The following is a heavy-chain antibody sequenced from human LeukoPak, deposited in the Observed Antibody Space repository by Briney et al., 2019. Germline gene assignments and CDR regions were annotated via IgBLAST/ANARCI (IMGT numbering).Heavy chain of an antibody. CDR1: GFTFSSYW. CDR3: ATEGPGSHPDY. J-gene: IGHJ4*02. Sequence: GGSLRLSCAASGFTFSSYWMSWVRQAPGKGLEWVANIKQDGSEKYYADSVKGRFTVSRDNAKNSLFLQMNSLRAEDTAIYYCATEGPGSHPDYWGQGTLVTVSS. V-gene: IGHV3-7*02. CDR2: IKQDGSEK. D-gene: IGHD3-10*01.